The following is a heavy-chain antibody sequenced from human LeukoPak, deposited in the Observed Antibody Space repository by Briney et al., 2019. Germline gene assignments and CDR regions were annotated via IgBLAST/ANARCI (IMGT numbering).Heavy chain of an antibody. Sequence: SETLSFTCTVSGGSINSSSYYWGWIRQPPGKGLEWIGSIYYSGSTYYNPSLKSRVTISVDTSKNQFSLRLSSVTAADTAVYYCARHPYSSGWYLNSNWGQGTLVTVSS. J-gene: IGHJ4*02. D-gene: IGHD6-19*01. V-gene: IGHV4-39*07. CDR2: IYYSGST. CDR3: ARHPYSSGWYLNSN. CDR1: GGSINSSSYY.